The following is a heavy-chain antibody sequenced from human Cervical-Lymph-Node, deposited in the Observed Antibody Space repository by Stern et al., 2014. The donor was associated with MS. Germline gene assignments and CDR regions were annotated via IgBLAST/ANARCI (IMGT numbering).Heavy chain of an antibody. J-gene: IGHJ5*02. V-gene: IGHV4-34*01. CDR1: GGSFSGYY. D-gene: IGHD4-17*01. CDR2: INHSGNT. CDR3: ARYTVRDWFDP. Sequence: QVQLQQWGAGLLKPSETLSLTCAVYGGSFSGYYWSWIRQSPGKGLEWIGEINHSGNTNYNPSLKGRVTISADTSRSQFSLKLGSVTAADTAVYYCARYTVRDWFDPWGQGTLVIVSS.